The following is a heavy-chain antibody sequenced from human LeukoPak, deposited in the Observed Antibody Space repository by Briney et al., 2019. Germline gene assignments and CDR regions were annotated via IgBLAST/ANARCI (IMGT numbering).Heavy chain of an antibody. CDR3: ARDSAYNAFDY. J-gene: IGHJ4*02. D-gene: IGHD5-12*01. CDR1: EFTFSTSW. Sequence: GRSLRLSCAASEFTFSTSWMTWVRQAPGKGLEWVANIKEDGSVRNYVDSVKGRFTISRDNAKNSLYLQMNSLRAEDTAVYYCARDSAYNAFDYWGQGTLVTVSS. CDR2: IKEDGSVR. V-gene: IGHV3-7*05.